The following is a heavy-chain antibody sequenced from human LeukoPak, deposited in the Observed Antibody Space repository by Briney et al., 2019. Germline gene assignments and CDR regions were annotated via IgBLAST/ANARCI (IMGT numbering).Heavy chain of an antibody. J-gene: IGHJ4*02. CDR3: EKDIGFYGDPPSYFDY. D-gene: IGHD4-17*01. Sequence: GGSLRLSCAASGFTFDEYAMHWVRQAPGKGLEWVSGISWNSGSIGYADSVKGRFTISRDNAKNSLYLQMNSLRAEDTALYYCEKDIGFYGDPPSYFDYWGQGTLVTVSS. CDR1: GFTFDEYA. CDR2: ISWNSGSI. V-gene: IGHV3-9*01.